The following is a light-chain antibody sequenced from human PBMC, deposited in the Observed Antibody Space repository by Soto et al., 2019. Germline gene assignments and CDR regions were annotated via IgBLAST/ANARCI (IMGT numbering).Light chain of an antibody. CDR2: DAS. V-gene: IGKV1-5*01. Sequence: DIQMTQSPSTLSASVGDRVTITCRASQSISSWLAWYQQKPGKAPKLLIYDASSLESGVPSRFSGSGSGTEFTLTISSLQPDDLATYNCQQYNSYSAFGQGIKVE. CDR1: QSISSW. CDR3: QQYNSYSA. J-gene: IGKJ1*01.